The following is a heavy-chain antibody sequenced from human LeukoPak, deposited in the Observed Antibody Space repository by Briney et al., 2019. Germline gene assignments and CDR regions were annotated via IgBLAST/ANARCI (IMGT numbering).Heavy chain of an antibody. V-gene: IGHV4-34*01. CDR3: ARGGSGWANWFDP. CDR1: GGSISGYH. CDR2: INHSGST. J-gene: IGHJ5*02. D-gene: IGHD6-19*01. Sequence: SETLSLTCTVSGGSISGYHWSWIRRPPGKGLEWIGEINHSGSTNYNPSLKSRVTISVDTSKNQFSLKLSSVTAADTAVYYCARGGSGWANWFDPWGQGTLVTVSS.